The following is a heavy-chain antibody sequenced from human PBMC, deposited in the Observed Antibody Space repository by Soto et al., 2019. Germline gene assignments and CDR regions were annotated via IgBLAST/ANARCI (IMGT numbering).Heavy chain of an antibody. CDR3: AGEGGSETLQPSYNWFDT. V-gene: IGHV1-2*02. J-gene: IGHJ5*02. CDR1: GNTFTDYH. D-gene: IGHD6-25*01. Sequence: ASVKVSCKASGNTFTDYHIHWVRQAPGQGLEFMGWINANNGGAGSAQQFQGRVTVTRDTSMTIVYMELSNLRSDDTAVYYCAGEGGSETLQPSYNWFDTWGQGTLVTVSS. CDR2: INANNGGA.